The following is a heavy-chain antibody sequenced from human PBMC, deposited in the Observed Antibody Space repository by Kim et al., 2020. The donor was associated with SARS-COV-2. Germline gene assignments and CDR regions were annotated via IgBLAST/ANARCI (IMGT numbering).Heavy chain of an antibody. CDR3: ARDKDSSGYYTTRFDY. J-gene: IGHJ4*02. V-gene: IGHV3-7*01. D-gene: IGHD3-22*01. CDR1: GFTFSSYW. Sequence: GGSLRLSCAASGFTFSSYWMSWVRQAPGKGLEWVANIKQDGSEKYYVDSVKGRFTISRDNAKNSLYLQMNSLRAEDTAVYYCARDKDSSGYYTTRFDYWGQGTLVTVSS. CDR2: IKQDGSEK.